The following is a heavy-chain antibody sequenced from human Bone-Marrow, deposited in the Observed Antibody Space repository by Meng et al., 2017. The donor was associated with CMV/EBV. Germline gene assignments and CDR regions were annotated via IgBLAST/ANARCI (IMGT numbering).Heavy chain of an antibody. Sequence: SGFTFSSYWMSWVRQAPGKGLEWVANIKQDGSEKYYVHSVKGRFTISRDNAKNSLYLQMNSLRAEDTAVYYCARARVIAARRYWYFDLWGRGTLVTVSS. D-gene: IGHD6-6*01. V-gene: IGHV3-7*01. CDR1: GFTFSSYW. CDR3: ARARVIAARRYWYFDL. J-gene: IGHJ2*01. CDR2: IKQDGSEK.